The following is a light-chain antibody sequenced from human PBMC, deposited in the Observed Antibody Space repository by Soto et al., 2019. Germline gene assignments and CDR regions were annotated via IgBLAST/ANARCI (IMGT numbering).Light chain of an antibody. Sequence: EIVMPQSPVTLSVSPGESFTLSCRASQSVSSNLAWYQQKPGQATSLLIYGAFTRATGIPARFSGTGSGTEFTLTISSLQSEDFALYYCQQYNDWPLTFGQGNKVDIK. CDR2: GAF. CDR3: QQYNDWPLT. V-gene: IGKV3-15*01. J-gene: IGKJ1*01. CDR1: QSVSSN.